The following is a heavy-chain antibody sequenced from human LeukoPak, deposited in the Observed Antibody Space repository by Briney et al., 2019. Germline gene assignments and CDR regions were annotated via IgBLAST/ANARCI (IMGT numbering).Heavy chain of an antibody. CDR2: VDCSGST. D-gene: IGHD4-17*01. CDR3: AMQVGIYGDYNNWFDP. V-gene: IGHV4-59*08. CDR1: GAPLNNYY. J-gene: IGHJ5*02. Sequence: SETLSLTCTVSGAPLNNYYWNWVRQPPGKELEWIGNVDCSGSTRYNPSLKSRATMSLDSSKNQFSLRLTSVTAADMAVYYCAMQVGIYGDYNNWFDPWGQGARVTVSS.